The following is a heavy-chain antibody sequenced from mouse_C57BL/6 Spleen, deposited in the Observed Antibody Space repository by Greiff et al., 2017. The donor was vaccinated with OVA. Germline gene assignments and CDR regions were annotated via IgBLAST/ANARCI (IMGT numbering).Heavy chain of an antibody. Sequence: EVKLMESGGGLVQPGGSLSLSCAASGFTFTDYYMSWVRQPPGKALEWLGFIRNKANGYTTEYSASVKGRFTISRDNSQSILYLPMNALRAEDSATYYCARYATVVRYCDVWGTGTTVTVSS. J-gene: IGHJ1*03. CDR3: ARYATVVRYCDV. D-gene: IGHD1-1*01. V-gene: IGHV7-3*01. CDR1: GFTFTDYY. CDR2: IRNKANGYTT.